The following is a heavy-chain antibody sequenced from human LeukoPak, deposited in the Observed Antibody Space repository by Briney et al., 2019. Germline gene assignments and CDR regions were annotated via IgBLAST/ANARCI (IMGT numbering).Heavy chain of an antibody. CDR2: ISSDGST. J-gene: IGHJ4*02. Sequence: GGSLRLSCAASGFTVSSNYMSWVRQAPGKVLGLVSIISSDGSTYYADSVKGRFTISRDNSTNTLYLQMNSLRAEDTAVYYCARGGYSYGFDYWGQGTLVTVSS. CDR1: GFTVSSNY. CDR3: ARGGYSYGFDY. V-gene: IGHV3-53*01. D-gene: IGHD5-18*01.